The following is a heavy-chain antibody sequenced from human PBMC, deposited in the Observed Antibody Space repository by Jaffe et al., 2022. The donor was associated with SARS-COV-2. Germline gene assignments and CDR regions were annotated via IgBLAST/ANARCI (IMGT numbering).Heavy chain of an antibody. Sequence: QVQLVESGGGVVQPGRSLRLSCAASGFTFSSYGMHWVRQAPGKGLEWVAVISYDGSNKYYADSVKGRFTISRDNSKNTLYLQMNSLRAEDTAVYYCAKGEAGYSSGWFAASLNWFDPWGQGTLVTVSS. D-gene: IGHD6-19*01. CDR3: AKGEAGYSSGWFAASLNWFDP. V-gene: IGHV3-30*18. J-gene: IGHJ5*02. CDR1: GFTFSSYG. CDR2: ISYDGSNK.